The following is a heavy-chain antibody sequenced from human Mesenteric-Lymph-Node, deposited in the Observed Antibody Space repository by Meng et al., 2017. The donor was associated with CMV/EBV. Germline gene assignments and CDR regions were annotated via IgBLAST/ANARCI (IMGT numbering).Heavy chain of an antibody. CDR2: INHSGST. D-gene: IGHD3-3*01. CDR3: ARGRMRITIFGVVTYMDV. J-gene: IGHJ6*02. CDR1: GGSFSGYY. V-gene: IGHV4-34*01. Sequence: SETLSLTCAVYGGSFSGYYWSWIRQPPGKGLEWIGEINHSGSTNYNPSLKSRVTISVDTSKNQFSLKLSSVTAADTAVYYCARGRMRITIFGVVTYMDVWGQGTTVTVSS.